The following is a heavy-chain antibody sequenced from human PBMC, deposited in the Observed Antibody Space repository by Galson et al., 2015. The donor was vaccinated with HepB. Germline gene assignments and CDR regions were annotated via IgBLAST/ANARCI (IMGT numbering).Heavy chain of an antibody. J-gene: IGHJ4*02. CDR2: INPNSGGT. Sequence: SVKVSCKASGYTFTGYYMHWVRQAPGQGLEWMGWINPNSGGTNYAQKFQGRVTMTRDTSISTAYMELSRLRSDDTAVYYCARDRGWDGYDSRGSFDYWGQGTLVTVSS. CDR3: ARDRGWDGYDSRGSFDY. CDR1: GYTFTGYY. D-gene: IGHD5-12*01. V-gene: IGHV1-2*02.